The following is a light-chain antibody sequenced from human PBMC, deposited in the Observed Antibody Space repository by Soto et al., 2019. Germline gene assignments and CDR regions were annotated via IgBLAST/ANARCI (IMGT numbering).Light chain of an antibody. V-gene: IGKV3-15*01. J-gene: IGKJ5*01. Sequence: EIVLTQSPGTLYLSPGERATLSCRASQSVSSSYLAWYQQKPGQAPRLLIYGASTRATGISARFSGSASGTEFTLTISSLQSEDFGVYYCQQYNDWPRTFGQGTRLEI. CDR1: QSVSSSY. CDR3: QQYNDWPRT. CDR2: GAS.